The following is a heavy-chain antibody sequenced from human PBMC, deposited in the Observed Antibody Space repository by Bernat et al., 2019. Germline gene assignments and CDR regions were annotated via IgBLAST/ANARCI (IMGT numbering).Heavy chain of an antibody. V-gene: IGHV4-39*01. CDR1: GGSISSSSYY. J-gene: IGHJ4*02. CDR2: FYYSGST. CDR3: ARQPDTANFDY. Sequence: QLQLQESGPGLVKPSETLSLTCTVSGGSISSSSYYWGWIRQPPGKGLEWIGSFYYSGSTYYNPSLKSRVTISVDTSKNQFSLKLSSVTAADTAVYYCARQPDTANFDYWGQGTLVTVSS. D-gene: IGHD5-18*01.